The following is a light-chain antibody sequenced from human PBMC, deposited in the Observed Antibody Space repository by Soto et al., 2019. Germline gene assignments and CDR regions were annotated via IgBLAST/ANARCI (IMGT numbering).Light chain of an antibody. CDR1: SSDVGSYNL. J-gene: IGLJ2*01. CDR3: CSYAGSSTVV. CDR2: EGS. V-gene: IGLV2-23*01. Sequence: QSVLTQPASVSGSPGQSITISCTGTSSDVGSYNLVSWYQQHPGKAPKLMIYEGSKRPSGVSNRFSGSKSGNTASLTISGLQAEDEADYYCCSYAGSSTVVFGGGTKLTGL.